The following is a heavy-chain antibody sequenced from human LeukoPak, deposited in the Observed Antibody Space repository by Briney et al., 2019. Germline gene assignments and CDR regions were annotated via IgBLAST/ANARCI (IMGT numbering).Heavy chain of an antibody. D-gene: IGHD6-13*01. CDR2: INPNSSVT. CDR3: AREPAIAAAGFYYFYY. CDR1: GYTFTVYY. Sequence: GASVKVSCKASGYTFTVYYLHWLRQAPGPGQEWMGCINPNSSVTNYTQKSQGTVNMTRDTHITTAYIELSRMRSDDTAVYYCAREPAIAAAGFYYFYYWGQGTLGTVSS. J-gene: IGHJ4*02. V-gene: IGHV1-2*02.